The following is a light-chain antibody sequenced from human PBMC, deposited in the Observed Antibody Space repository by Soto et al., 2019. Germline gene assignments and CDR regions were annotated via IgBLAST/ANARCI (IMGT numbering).Light chain of an antibody. CDR3: SSYTSSSRYF. V-gene: IGLV2-14*01. Sequence: GVSNRFSGSKSGNTASLTISGLQAEDEADYYCSSYTSSSRYFFGTGTKVTVL. J-gene: IGLJ1*01.